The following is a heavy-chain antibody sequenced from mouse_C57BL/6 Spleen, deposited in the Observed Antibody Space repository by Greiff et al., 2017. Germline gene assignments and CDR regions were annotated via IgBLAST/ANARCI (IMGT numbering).Heavy chain of an antibody. CDR1: GYTFTDYN. D-gene: IGHD1-1*01. J-gene: IGHJ4*01. CDR3: ARWDYYYGSSYGAMDY. Sequence: VQLKQSGPELVKPGASVKIPCKASGYTFTDYNMDWVKQSHGKSLEWIGDINPNNGGTIYNQKFKGKATLTVDKSSSTAYMELRSLTSEDTAVYYGARWDYYYGSSYGAMDYWGQGTSVTVSS. CDR2: INPNNGGT. V-gene: IGHV1-18*01.